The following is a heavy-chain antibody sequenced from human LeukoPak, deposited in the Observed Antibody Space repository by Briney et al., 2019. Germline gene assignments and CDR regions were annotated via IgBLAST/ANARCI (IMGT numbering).Heavy chain of an antibody. D-gene: IGHD2-2*01. CDR2: ISAYNGNT. J-gene: IGHJ3*02. Sequence: ASVKVSCKASGYTFTIYGISWVRQAPGQGLEWMGWISAYNGNTNYAQKLQGRVTMTTDTSTSTAYMELRSLRSDDTAVYYCARVRPRRGYCSSTSCHPGAFDIWGQGTMVTVSS. V-gene: IGHV1-18*04. CDR3: ARVRPRRGYCSSTSCHPGAFDI. CDR1: GYTFTIYG.